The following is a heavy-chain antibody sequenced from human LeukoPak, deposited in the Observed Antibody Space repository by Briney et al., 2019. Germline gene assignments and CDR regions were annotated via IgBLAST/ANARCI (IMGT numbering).Heavy chain of an antibody. CDR1: GYTFTSYY. V-gene: IGHV1-46*01. J-gene: IGHJ3*02. D-gene: IGHD3-22*01. Sequence: ASVKVSCKASGYTFTSYYMHWVRQAPGQGLEWMGIINPSGGSTSYAQKFQGRVTMTRDTSTSTVYMELSSLRSEDTAVYYCARDLPTPPIVVAAYDAFDIWGQGTTATVSS. CDR2: INPSGGST. CDR3: ARDLPTPPIVVAAYDAFDI.